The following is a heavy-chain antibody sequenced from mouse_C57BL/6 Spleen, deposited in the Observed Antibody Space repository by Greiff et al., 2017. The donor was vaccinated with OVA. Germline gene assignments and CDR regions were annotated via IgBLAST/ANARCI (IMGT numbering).Heavy chain of an antibody. J-gene: IGHJ2*01. V-gene: IGHV1-19*01. CDR3: ARRGAYYSNYPFDY. Sequence: VQLQQSGPVLVKPGASVKMSCKASGYTFTDYYMNWVKQSHGKSLEWIGVINPYNGGTSYNQKFKGKATLTVDKSSSTAYMELNSLTSEDSAVYYCARRGAYYSNYPFDYWGQGTTLTVSS. CDR1: GYTFTDYY. D-gene: IGHD2-5*01. CDR2: INPYNGGT.